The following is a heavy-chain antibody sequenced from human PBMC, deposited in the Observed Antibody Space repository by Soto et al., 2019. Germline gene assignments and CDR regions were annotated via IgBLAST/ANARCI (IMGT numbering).Heavy chain of an antibody. J-gene: IGHJ3*02. V-gene: IGHV3-72*01. CDR1: GFTFSDHY. CDR2: TRNKANSYTT. D-gene: IGHD3-22*01. Sequence: GGSLRLSCAASGFTFSDHYMDWVRQAPGKGLEWVGRTRNKANSYTTEYAASVKGRFTISRDDSKNSLYLQMNSLKTEDTAVYYFVKTYYYESSGYYYGGPDAFDIWGQGTMVTVSS. CDR3: VKTYYYESSGYYYGGPDAFDI.